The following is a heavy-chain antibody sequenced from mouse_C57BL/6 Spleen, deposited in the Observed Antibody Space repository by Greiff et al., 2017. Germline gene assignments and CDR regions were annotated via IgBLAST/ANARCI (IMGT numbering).Heavy chain of an antibody. CDR1: GYTFTSYW. Sequence: QVQLQQPWTELVKPGASVQLSCKASGYTFTSYWMHWVKQRPGQGLEWIGNINPSNGGTNYNEKFKSKATLTVDKSSSTAYMHRSSLTSEDSAVYYCARWITTVVGGYWYFDVWGTGTTVTVSS. CDR3: ARWITTVVGGYWYFDV. CDR2: INPSNGGT. V-gene: IGHV1-53*01. D-gene: IGHD1-1*01. J-gene: IGHJ1*03.